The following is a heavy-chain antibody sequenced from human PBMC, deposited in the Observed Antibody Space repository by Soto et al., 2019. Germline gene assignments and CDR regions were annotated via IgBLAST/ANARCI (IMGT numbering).Heavy chain of an antibody. Sequence: SETLSLSCNLSGDSYSISTYSWSWIRQPPGKALQWIGFIYQSGVTSYNPSLASRVSISLDRSNNQCSLKLKSVTAADTAVYFCAGMPYTSGLRFDPWGPGTLVTVSS. V-gene: IGHV4-30-2*01. D-gene: IGHD6-19*01. J-gene: IGHJ5*02. CDR1: GDSYSISTYS. CDR2: IYQSGVT. CDR3: AGMPYTSGLRFDP.